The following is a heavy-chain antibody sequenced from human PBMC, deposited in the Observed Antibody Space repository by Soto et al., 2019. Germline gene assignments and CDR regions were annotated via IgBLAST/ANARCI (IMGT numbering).Heavy chain of an antibody. J-gene: IGHJ4*02. Sequence: EVQLVQSGAQVKKAGESLKISCKGSGYSFSDYWIAWVRQTPGKGLEWMGIIYPGDSDTRYSPSFQGHVSFSADKSISTAYQQWSSLRASDTAMYFCAWGYSYFDYWGQGTLVAVSS. D-gene: IGHD2-15*01. CDR2: IYPGDSDT. V-gene: IGHV5-51*03. CDR1: GYSFSDYW. CDR3: AWGYSYFDY.